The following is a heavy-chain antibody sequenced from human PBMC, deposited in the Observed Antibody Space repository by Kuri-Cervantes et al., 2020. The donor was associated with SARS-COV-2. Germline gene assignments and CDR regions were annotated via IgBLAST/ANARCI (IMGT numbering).Heavy chain of an antibody. D-gene: IGHD3-22*01. J-gene: IGHJ4*02. CDR2: IYYSGST. CDR3: AAQLANYYDSSGYYNGFDY. CDR1: GGSISSGDYY. Sequence: LRLSCTVSGGSISSGDYYWSWIRQPPGKGLEWIGYIYYSGSTYYNPSLKSRVTISVDTSKNQFSLKLSSVTAADTAVYYCAAQLANYYDSSGYYNGFDYWGQGTLVTVSS. V-gene: IGHV4-30-4*01.